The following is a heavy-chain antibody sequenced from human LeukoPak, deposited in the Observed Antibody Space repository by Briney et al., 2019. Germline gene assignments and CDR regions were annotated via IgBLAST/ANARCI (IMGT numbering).Heavy chain of an antibody. D-gene: IGHD4-17*01. J-gene: IGHJ6*02. V-gene: IGHV3-23*01. CDR3: AKTITVTRPYYYGMDV. Sequence: GGSLRLSCAASGFTFSSYAMSWVRQAPGQGLEWVSAISGSGGSTYYADSVKGRFTISRDNSKNTLYLQMNSLRAEDTAVYYCAKTITVTRPYYYGMDVWGQGTTVTVSS. CDR1: GFTFSSYA. CDR2: ISGSGGST.